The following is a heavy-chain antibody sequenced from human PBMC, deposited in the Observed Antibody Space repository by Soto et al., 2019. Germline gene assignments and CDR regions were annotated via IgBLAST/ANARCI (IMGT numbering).Heavy chain of an antibody. CDR1: GYAFTSNS. D-gene: IGHD3-10*01. V-gene: IGHV1-46*03. Sequence: QVHLVQSGAEVKKPGASVKVSCRASGYAFTSNSMQWVRQAPGQGLEWMGIINPNADTTTYAQKSQARVTMPRDTSTSTVYMELTSLRFEDTAVYYCARRGSGSNSDYWGQGTLVTVSS. CDR2: INPNADTT. J-gene: IGHJ4*02. CDR3: ARRGSGSNSDY.